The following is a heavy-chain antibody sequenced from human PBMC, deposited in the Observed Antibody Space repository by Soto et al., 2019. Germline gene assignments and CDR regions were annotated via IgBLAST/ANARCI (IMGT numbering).Heavy chain of an antibody. J-gene: IGHJ3*02. CDR2: INTDGGSS. CDR3: AREAGYCSRTSCYRRAFDT. Sequence: GGSLTVSCAASGFTFSRQRRHWVRHAAGKGLEWVSRINTDGGSSAYADSVKGRFTISRDNAKNTLYLQMNGLRAEDTAVYYCAREAGYCSRTSCYRRAFDTWGQGTTVTVSS. D-gene: IGHD2-2*01. V-gene: IGHV3-74*03. CDR1: GFTFSRQR.